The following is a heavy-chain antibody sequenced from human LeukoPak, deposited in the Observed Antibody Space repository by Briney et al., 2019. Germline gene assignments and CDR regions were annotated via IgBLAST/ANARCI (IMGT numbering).Heavy chain of an antibody. D-gene: IGHD2-15*01. CDR1: GGSFSGYH. CDR3: ARGLCSGGSCYSGHNY. J-gene: IGHJ4*02. Sequence: SETLSLTCAVYGGSFSGYHWSWIRQSPGKGLEWIGEINHSGSTNYNPSLKSRVTISADTSKKQFSLKLSSVTAADTAVYYCARGLCSGGSCYSGHNYWGQGTLVTVSS. V-gene: IGHV4-34*01. CDR2: INHSGST.